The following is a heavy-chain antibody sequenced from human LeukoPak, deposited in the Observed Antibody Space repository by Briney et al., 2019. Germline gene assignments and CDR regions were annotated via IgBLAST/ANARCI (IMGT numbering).Heavy chain of an antibody. CDR1: GFTFDDYG. CDR3: ARGIGYYYDSSGYYYFDY. Sequence: TGGSLRLSCAASGFTFDDYGMSWVRQAPGKGLEWVSGINWNGGSTGYADSVKGRFTISRDNAKNSLYLQMNSLRAEDTALYYCARGIGYYYDSSGYYYFDYWGQGTLVTVSS. CDR2: INWNGGST. J-gene: IGHJ4*02. D-gene: IGHD3-22*01. V-gene: IGHV3-20*04.